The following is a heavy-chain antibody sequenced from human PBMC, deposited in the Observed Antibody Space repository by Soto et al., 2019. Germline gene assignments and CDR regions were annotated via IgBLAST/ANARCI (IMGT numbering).Heavy chain of an antibody. CDR2: ISYDGSNK. J-gene: IGHJ4*02. Sequence: QVQLVESGGGVVQPGRSLILSCAASGFTFSSYAMHWVRQAPGKGLEWVAVISYDGSNKYYADSVKGRFTISRDNSKNTLYLQMNSLRAEDTAVYYCARGGDDEGYFDYWGQGTLVTVSS. D-gene: IGHD1-1*01. CDR3: ARGGDDEGYFDY. V-gene: IGHV3-30-3*01. CDR1: GFTFSSYA.